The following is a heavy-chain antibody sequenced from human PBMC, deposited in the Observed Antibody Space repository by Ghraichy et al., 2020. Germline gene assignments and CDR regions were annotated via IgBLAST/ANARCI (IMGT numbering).Heavy chain of an antibody. V-gene: IGHV4-31*01. Sequence: SETLSLTCTVSGCSISSGGYYWSWLRQHPGKGLEWIGYIYYSGSTYYNPSLKSLVTISVDTSKNQFSLKLSSVTAADTAVYYCARVPRGYDRYYFDYWGQGTLVTVSS. CDR1: GCSISSGGYY. J-gene: IGHJ4*02. CDR3: ARVPRGYDRYYFDY. D-gene: IGHD3-22*01. CDR2: IYYSGST.